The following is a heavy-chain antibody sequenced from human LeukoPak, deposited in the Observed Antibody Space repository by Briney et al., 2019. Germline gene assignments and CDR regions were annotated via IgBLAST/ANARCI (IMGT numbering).Heavy chain of an antibody. D-gene: IGHD3-10*01. CDR1: GFTFSSYE. CDR2: ISSSGSTI. CDR3: LGVYYNGMDV. V-gene: IGHV3-48*03. Sequence: GGSLRLSCAASGFTFSSYEMNWVRQAPGKGLEWVSYISSSGSTIYYADSVKGRLTISRDNAKNSLYLQMNSLRAEDTAVYYCLGVYYNGMDVWGKGTTVTVSS. J-gene: IGHJ6*04.